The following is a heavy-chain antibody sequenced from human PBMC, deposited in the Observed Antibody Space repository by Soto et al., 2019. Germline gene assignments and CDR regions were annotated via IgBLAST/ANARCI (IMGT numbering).Heavy chain of an antibody. D-gene: IGHD6-19*01. CDR2: ISSSSSYI. CDR3: ARDRGSSGWYGDY. CDR1: GFTFSSYS. J-gene: IGHJ4*02. V-gene: IGHV3-21*01. Sequence: VGSLRLSCAASGFTFSSYSMNWVRQAPGKGLEWVSSISSSSSYIYYADSVKGRFTISRDNAKNSLYLQMNSLRAEDTAVYYCARDRGSSGWYGDYWGQGTLVTVSS.